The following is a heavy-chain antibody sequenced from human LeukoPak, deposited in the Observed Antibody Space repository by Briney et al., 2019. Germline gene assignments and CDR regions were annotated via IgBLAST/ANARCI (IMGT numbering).Heavy chain of an antibody. Sequence: GGSLRLSCAASGVTASHNAMSWVRQAPGKGLEWVSGITTSGSTYYADSVKGRFTISRENSKNTLYLHMDSLRAEDTAVYYCAKAPVWNYYYGLDVWGQGTTVTVSS. CDR1: GVTASHNA. V-gene: IGHV3-23*01. D-gene: IGHD2-21*01. J-gene: IGHJ6*02. CDR2: ITTSGST. CDR3: AKAPVWNYYYGLDV.